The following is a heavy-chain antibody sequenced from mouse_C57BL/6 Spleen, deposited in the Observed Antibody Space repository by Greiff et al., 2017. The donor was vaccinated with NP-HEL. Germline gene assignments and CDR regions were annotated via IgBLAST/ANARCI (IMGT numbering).Heavy chain of an antibody. D-gene: IGHD2-3*01. V-gene: IGHV1-80*01. CDR2: IYPGDGDT. J-gene: IGHJ2*01. CDR1: GYAFSSYW. Sequence: VQLQQSGAELVKPGASVKISCKASGYAFSSYWMNWVKQRPGKGLEWIGQIYPGDGDTNYNGKFKGKATLTADKSSSTAYMQLSSLTSEDSAVYFCARAHDGYYEDYWGQGTTLTVSS. CDR3: ARAHDGYYEDY.